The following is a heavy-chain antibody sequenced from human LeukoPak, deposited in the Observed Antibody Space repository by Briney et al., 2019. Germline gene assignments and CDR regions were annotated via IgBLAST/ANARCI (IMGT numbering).Heavy chain of an antibody. D-gene: IGHD2-15*01. CDR3: ARGRRKGYCSGGSCYGQRYNWFDP. CDR1: GGSISSYY. J-gene: IGHJ5*02. V-gene: IGHV4-4*07. CDR2: IYTSGST. Sequence: SETLSLTCNVSGGSISSYYWSWIRQPAGKGLEWIGRIYTSGSTNYNPSLKSRVTMSVDTSKNQFSLKLSSVTAADTVVYYCARGRRKGYCSGGSCYGQRYNWFDPWGQGTLVTVSS.